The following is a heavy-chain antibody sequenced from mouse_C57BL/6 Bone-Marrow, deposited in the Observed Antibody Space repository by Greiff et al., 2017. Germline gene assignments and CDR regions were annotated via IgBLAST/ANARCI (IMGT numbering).Heavy chain of an antibody. V-gene: IGHV1-54*01. CDR3: ARWGGRGYFDY. D-gene: IGHD3-3*01. CDR2: INPGSGGT. J-gene: IGHJ2*01. Sequence: VQLQQSGAELVRPGTSVKVSCKASGYAFTNYLIEWVKQRPGQGLEWIGVINPGSGGTTYNEKFKGKATLTADKSSSTAYMQLSSLTSEDSAVYFCARWGGRGYFDYWGQGTTLTVSA. CDR1: GYAFTNYL.